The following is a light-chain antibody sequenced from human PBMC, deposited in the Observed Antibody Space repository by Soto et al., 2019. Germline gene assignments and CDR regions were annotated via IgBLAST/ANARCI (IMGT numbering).Light chain of an antibody. CDR1: QNLLHSNGYNH. Sequence: DIVMTHSPLSLPVTPGEPASISLRSSQNLLHSNGYNHLHWYLQKPGQSPQLLIYLGFNRASGVPDRFSGGGSGTDFTLRISRVEAEDVGVYYCMQALQIPSTFGQGTKVDIK. CDR3: MQALQIPST. CDR2: LGF. J-gene: IGKJ1*01. V-gene: IGKV2-28*01.